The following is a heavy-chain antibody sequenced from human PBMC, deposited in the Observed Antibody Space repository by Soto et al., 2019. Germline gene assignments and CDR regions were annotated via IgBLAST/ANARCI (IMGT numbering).Heavy chain of an antibody. CDR3: ARVGWNDAYGMDV. CDR1: GGSISSGGYY. D-gene: IGHD1-1*01. V-gene: IGHV4-31*03. J-gene: IGHJ6*02. Sequence: PSETLSLTCTVSGGSISSGGYYWSWIRQHPGKGLEWIGYIYYSGSTYYNPSLKSRVTISVDTSKNQFSLKLSSVTAADTAVYYCARVGWNDAYGMDVWGQGTTVTVSS. CDR2: IYYSGST.